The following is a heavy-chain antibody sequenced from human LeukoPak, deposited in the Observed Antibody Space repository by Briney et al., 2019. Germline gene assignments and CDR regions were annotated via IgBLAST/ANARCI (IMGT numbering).Heavy chain of an antibody. J-gene: IGHJ6*03. CDR1: GFTLKNYW. Sequence: GGSLRLSCGASGFTLKNYWMSWVRQAPGKGLGWVANINQDGSEKYYVDSVKGRLTISRDNAKNSLYLQMNSLRAEDTAVYYCARDQGFSYYYYYMDVWGKGTTVTVSS. V-gene: IGHV3-7*01. CDR2: INQDGSEK. CDR3: ARDQGFSYYYYYMDV. D-gene: IGHD3-3*01.